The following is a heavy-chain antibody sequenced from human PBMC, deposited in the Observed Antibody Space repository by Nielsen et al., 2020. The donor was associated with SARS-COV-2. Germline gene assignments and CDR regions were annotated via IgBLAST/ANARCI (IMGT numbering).Heavy chain of an antibody. J-gene: IGHJ5*02. CDR1: GGSISSSNW. D-gene: IGHD3-10*01. CDR3: ARETDGTTYYYGSGSYNWFDP. V-gene: IGHV4-4*02. Sequence: TLSLTCAVSGGSISSSNWWRWVRQPPGKGLEWIGEIYHSGSTNYNPSLKSRVTISVDKSKNQFSLKLSSVTAADTAVYYCARETDGTTYYYGSGSYNWFDPWGQGTLVTVSS. CDR2: IYHSGST.